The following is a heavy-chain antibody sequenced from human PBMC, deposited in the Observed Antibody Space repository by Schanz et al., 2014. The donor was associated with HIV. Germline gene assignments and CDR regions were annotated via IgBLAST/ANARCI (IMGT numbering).Heavy chain of an antibody. D-gene: IGHD1-20*01. Sequence: VQLLESGGGLVQPGGSLRLSCAASGFTFSSYGMHWVRQAQGKGPEWVAVIWYDGSHTYYADSVKGRFTISRDNSKSTLYLQMNSLRAEDTALYYCAKDRITGTAPPNYGMDVWGQGTTVTVSS. CDR2: IWYDGSHT. CDR3: AKDRITGTAPPNYGMDV. V-gene: IGHV3-30*02. J-gene: IGHJ6*02. CDR1: GFTFSSYG.